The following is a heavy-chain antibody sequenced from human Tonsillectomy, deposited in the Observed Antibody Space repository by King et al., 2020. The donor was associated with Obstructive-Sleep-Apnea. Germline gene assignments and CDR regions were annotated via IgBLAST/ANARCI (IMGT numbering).Heavy chain of an antibody. CDR3: ARVVYSGYDTPPYYFDY. CDR2: IIPIFGTA. D-gene: IGHD5-12*01. V-gene: IGHV1-69*01. Sequence: VQLVQSGAEVKKPGSSVKVSCKASGGTFSSYAISWVRQAPGQGFEWMGGIIPIFGTANYAQKFQGRVTITADESTSTAYMELSSLRSEDTAVYYCARVVYSGYDTPPYYFDYWGQGTLVTVSS. CDR1: GGTFSSYA. J-gene: IGHJ4*02.